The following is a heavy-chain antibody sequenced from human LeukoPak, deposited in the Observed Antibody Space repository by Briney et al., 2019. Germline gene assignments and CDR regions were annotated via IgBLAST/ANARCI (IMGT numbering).Heavy chain of an antibody. D-gene: IGHD6-19*01. CDR2: IKQDGNEK. J-gene: IGHJ4*02. V-gene: IGHV3-7*01. CDR1: GFSFGNYW. CDR3: ATKGPNAVASGFDY. Sequence: PGGSLRLSCAASGFSFGNYWMSWVRQAPGKGLEWVANIKQDGNEKYYVDSVKGRFTISRDNAKNSLYLQMNSLRAEDTAVYYCATKGPNAVASGFDYWGQGTLVTVSS.